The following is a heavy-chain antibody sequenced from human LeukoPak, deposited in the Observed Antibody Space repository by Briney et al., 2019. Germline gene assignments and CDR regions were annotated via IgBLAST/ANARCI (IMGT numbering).Heavy chain of an antibody. CDR2: IFPADSDT. V-gene: IGHV5-51*01. J-gene: IGHJ2*01. D-gene: IGHD4-17*01. Sequence: GESLKISCKGSGYTFSNHWIGWVRQMPGKVLEWMGIIFPADSDTRYSPSFQGQVTISADKSINTAYLQWSSLRAEDTAVYYCARDFGSRTTGWYFDLWGRGTLVTVSS. CDR3: ARDFGSRTTGWYFDL. CDR1: GYTFSNHW.